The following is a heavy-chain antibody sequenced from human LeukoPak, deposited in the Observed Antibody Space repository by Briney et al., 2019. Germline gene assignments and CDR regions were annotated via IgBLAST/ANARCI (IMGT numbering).Heavy chain of an antibody. CDR1: GFTFSSHD. Sequence: PGGSLRLSCVASGFTFSSHDMHWVRQPTGKGLEWVSVIGTAGNTYYADSVKGRFTISRENAKNSLYLQMDNLRAEDTAVYYCARSKSYSSGWTDFDCWGQGTLVTVSS. V-gene: IGHV3-13*01. D-gene: IGHD6-19*01. J-gene: IGHJ4*02. CDR3: ARSKSYSSGWTDFDC. CDR2: IGTAGNT.